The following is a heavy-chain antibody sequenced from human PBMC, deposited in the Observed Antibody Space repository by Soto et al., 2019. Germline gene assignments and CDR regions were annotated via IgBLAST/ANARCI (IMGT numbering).Heavy chain of an antibody. D-gene: IGHD2-2*02. CDR2: ITSSGGAT. V-gene: IGHV3-48*03. Sequence: EVQLVESGGGLVQPGGSLRLSCAASGFGFSNYEMNWVRQAPGKGLEWVSYITSSGGATMYADSVKGRFTISRDNAKDSLYLQMNRLRVEDTADSYCARGDCKTSCYIGFWGQGALVTVSS. CDR1: GFGFSNYE. J-gene: IGHJ4*02. CDR3: ARGDCKTSCYIGF.